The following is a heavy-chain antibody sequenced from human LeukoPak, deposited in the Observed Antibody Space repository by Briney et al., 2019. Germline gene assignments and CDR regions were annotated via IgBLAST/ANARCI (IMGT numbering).Heavy chain of an antibody. V-gene: IGHV4-59*01. D-gene: IGHD2-15*01. CDR2: IYYSGST. Sequence: PSETLSLTCTVSGGSISSYYWSWIRQPPGKGLKWIGYIYYSGSTNYNPSLKSRVTISVDTSKNQFSLKLSSVTAADTAVYYCARTAVVAAKRRAFDPWGQGTLVTVSS. J-gene: IGHJ5*02. CDR3: ARTAVVAAKRRAFDP. CDR1: GGSISSYY.